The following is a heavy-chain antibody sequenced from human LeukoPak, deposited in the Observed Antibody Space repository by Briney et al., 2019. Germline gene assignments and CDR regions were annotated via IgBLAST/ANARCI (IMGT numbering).Heavy chain of an antibody. CDR1: GYTFTSYD. CDR2: ISAYNGNT. Sequence: ASVKVSCKASGYTFTSYDINWVRQATGQGLEWMGWISAYNGNTNYAQKLQGRVTMTTDTSTSTAYMELRSLRSDDTAVYYCARDPKQWLVLRSNAFDIWGQGTMVTVSS. V-gene: IGHV1-18*01. J-gene: IGHJ3*02. CDR3: ARDPKQWLVLRSNAFDI. D-gene: IGHD6-19*01.